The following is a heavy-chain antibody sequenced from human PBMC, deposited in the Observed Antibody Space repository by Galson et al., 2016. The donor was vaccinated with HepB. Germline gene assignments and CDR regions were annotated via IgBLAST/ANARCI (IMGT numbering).Heavy chain of an antibody. D-gene: IGHD2-15*01. V-gene: IGHV2-5*02. CDR1: GFSITTNGVG. CDR2: FYWDDDK. Sequence: PALVKPTQTLTLTCSFSGFSITTNGVGVGWIRQPPGKPLEWLAIFYWDDDKRHNPSLKTRLTINKDTSKNQVFLTMTNMEPADTGTYYCAHSPRRRSCGGGSCYYFDSWGQGTLVTVSS. CDR3: AHSPRRRSCGGGSCYYFDS. J-gene: IGHJ4*02.